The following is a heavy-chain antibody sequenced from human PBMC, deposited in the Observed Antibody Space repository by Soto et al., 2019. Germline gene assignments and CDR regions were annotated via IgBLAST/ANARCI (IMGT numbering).Heavy chain of an antibody. J-gene: IGHJ6*03. CDR1: GYSCDDYA. V-gene: IGHV3-9*01. CDR3: AKECKRLLWFVDFFYIDV. D-gene: IGHD3-10*01. CDR2: ISWNSNRV. Sequence: EAQLVESGGGVAQPGRSLRLSCEGSGYSCDDYAMHWVRQAPGKGLEWVSGISWNSNRVAHADSVKGPFSISRDKVLNSLYFQMDSLGPGHTTLYYCAKECKRLLWFVDFFYIDVWGKGATVTVS.